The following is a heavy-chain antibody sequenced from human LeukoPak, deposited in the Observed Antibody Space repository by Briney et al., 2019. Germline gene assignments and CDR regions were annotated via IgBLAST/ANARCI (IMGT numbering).Heavy chain of an antibody. J-gene: IGHJ4*02. D-gene: IGHD1-26*01. CDR2: ISSSGSTI. CDR3: AKWRSGSYYKSSDY. V-gene: IGHV3-48*03. CDR1: GFTFSSYE. Sequence: GGSLRLSCAASGFTFSSYEMNWVRQAPGKGLEWVSYISSSGSTIYYADSVKGRFTISRDNAKNSLYLQMNSLRAEDTAVYYCAKWRSGSYYKSSDYWGQGTLVTVSS.